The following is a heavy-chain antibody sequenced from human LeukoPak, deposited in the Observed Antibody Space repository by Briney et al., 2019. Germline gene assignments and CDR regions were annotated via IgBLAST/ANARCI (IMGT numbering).Heavy chain of an antibody. Sequence: SETLSRTCAVYGGSFSGYYWSWIRQPPGKGLEWIGEINHSGSTNYNPSLKSRVTISVDTSKNQFSLKLSSVTAADTAVYYCARGTKTAGLEKFDYWGQGTLVTVSS. D-gene: IGHD3/OR15-3a*01. V-gene: IGHV4-34*01. CDR3: ARGTKTAGLEKFDY. CDR2: INHSGST. J-gene: IGHJ4*02. CDR1: GGSFSGYY.